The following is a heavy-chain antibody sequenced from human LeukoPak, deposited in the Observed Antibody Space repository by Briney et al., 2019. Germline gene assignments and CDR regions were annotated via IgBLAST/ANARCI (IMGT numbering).Heavy chain of an antibody. CDR3: AKEGTAQISTWYDY. D-gene: IGHD6-13*01. J-gene: IGHJ4*02. V-gene: IGHV3-30*18. Sequence: GGSLKLSCAAPGLPFGNYSMNWVGQAPGKGLEWVAVVSYEGKSQYYADSVRGRFTISRDNSKNTLYLQMNSLRGEDAAVYYCAKEGTAQISTWYDYWGQGTLVTVSS. CDR1: GLPFGNYS. CDR2: VSYEGKSQ.